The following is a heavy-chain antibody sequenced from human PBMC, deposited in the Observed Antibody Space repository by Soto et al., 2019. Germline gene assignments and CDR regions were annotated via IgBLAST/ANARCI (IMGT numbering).Heavy chain of an antibody. J-gene: IGHJ2*01. CDR2: IHHSGTT. V-gene: IGHV4-4*02. D-gene: IGHD2-2*01. CDR1: SGSISTNNW. Sequence: QVQLQESGPGLVKPSGTLSLTCAVSSGSISTNNWWRWVRQPPGKGLEWIGEIHHSGTTNYNPSLQSRITMSVDKSNNQFSLELTPVTAADTAVYYCATGGSYCSSTCCLCWYRALWGRGTVVSVSS. CDR3: ATGGSYCSSTCCLCWYRAL.